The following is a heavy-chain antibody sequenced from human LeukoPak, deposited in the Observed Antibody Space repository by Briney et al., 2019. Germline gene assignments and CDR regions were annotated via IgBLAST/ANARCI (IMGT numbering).Heavy chain of an antibody. CDR3: ARDPSYYYDSSGYPPFDY. Sequence: GGSLRLSCAASGFTFSSYAMHWVRQAPGKGLEWVAVISYDGSNKYYADSVKGRFTISRDNSKNTLYLQMNSLRAEDTAVYYCARDPSYYYDSSGYPPFDYWGQGTLVTVSS. CDR1: GFTFSSYA. V-gene: IGHV3-30-3*01. D-gene: IGHD3-22*01. CDR2: ISYDGSNK. J-gene: IGHJ4*02.